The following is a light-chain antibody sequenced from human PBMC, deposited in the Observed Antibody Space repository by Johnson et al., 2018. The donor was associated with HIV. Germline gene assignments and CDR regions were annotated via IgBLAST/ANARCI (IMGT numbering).Light chain of an antibody. V-gene: IGLV1-51*01. CDR3: GTWDNSLSTGAV. CDR1: DSNIGNNY. J-gene: IGLJ1*01. CDR2: DNN. Sequence: QSVLTQPPSVSAAPGQKVTISCFGSDSNIGNNYVSWYQQVPGTAPKLLIYDNNKRPSGIPDRFSGSKSGTSATLGIAGLQTGDEADYYCGTWDNSLSTGAVFGTGTKVTVL.